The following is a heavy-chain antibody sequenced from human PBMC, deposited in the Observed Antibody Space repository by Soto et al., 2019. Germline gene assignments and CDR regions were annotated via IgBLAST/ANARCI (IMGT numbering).Heavy chain of an antibody. CDR1: GFTSSSYW. CDR2: FNSVGSST. CDR3: ARDPLPWYNWNDDDGSWFDP. Sequence: EVQLVESGEGLVQPGGSLRLSCAAPGFTSSSYWWHWVPQPPGRGLGWVPRFNSVGSSTGYADSVKGRSTISRDNAKNTLYLQMNSLRAEDTAVYYCARDPLPWYNWNDDDGSWFDPWGQGTLVTVSS. D-gene: IGHD1-20*01. V-gene: IGHV3-74*01. J-gene: IGHJ5*02.